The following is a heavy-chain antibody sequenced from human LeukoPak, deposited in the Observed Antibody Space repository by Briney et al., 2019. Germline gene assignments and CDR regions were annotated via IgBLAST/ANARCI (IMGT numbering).Heavy chain of an antibody. D-gene: IGHD6-19*01. CDR2: ISTYNGDT. V-gene: IGHV1-18*01. Sequence: ASVKVYCKASGYTFTSFGISWVRQAPGQGLEWMGWISTYNGDTNYAQKLQGRVTMTTDTSTRIAYMELRSLRSDDTAVYYCARGIAVAEASFDYWGQGTLVTVSS. J-gene: IGHJ4*02. CDR3: ARGIAVAEASFDY. CDR1: GYTFTSFG.